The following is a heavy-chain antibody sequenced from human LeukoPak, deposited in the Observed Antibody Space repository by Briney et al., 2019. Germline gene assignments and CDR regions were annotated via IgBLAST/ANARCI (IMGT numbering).Heavy chain of an antibody. CDR2: INPNSGGT. CDR3: ARGDYYDSNGYYFLGVSV. J-gene: IGHJ4*02. CDR1: GYTFTGYY. D-gene: IGHD3-22*01. V-gene: IGHV1-2*02. Sequence: ASVKVSCKASGYTFTGYYMHWVRQAPGQGLEWMGWINPNSGGTNYAQKFQGRVTMTRDTSISTAYMELSRLRSDDTAVYYCARGDYYDSNGYYFLGVSVWGQGTLVTVSS.